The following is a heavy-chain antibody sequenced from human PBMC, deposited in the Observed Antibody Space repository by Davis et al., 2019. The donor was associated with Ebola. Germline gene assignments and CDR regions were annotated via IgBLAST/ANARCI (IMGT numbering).Heavy chain of an antibody. CDR2: ISYDGSNK. Sequence: GESLKISCAASGFTFSSYAMHWVRQAPGKGLEWVAVISYDGSNKYYADSVKGRFTISRDNSKNTLYLQMNSLRAEDTAVYYCAKVEDYYGSGSYRRTGYAFDIWGQGTMVTVSS. V-gene: IGHV3-30-3*01. CDR1: GFTFSSYA. D-gene: IGHD3-10*01. J-gene: IGHJ3*02. CDR3: AKVEDYYGSGSYRRTGYAFDI.